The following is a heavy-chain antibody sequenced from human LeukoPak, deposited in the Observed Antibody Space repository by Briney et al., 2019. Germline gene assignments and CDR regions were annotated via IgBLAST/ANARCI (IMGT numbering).Heavy chain of an antibody. CDR2: ISGTTSGT. CDR3: AKVRTYFYHGLDV. D-gene: IGHD1-14*01. V-gene: IGHV3-23*01. CDR1: GFTFSTCA. J-gene: IGHJ6*02. Sequence: GGSLRLSCAASGFTFSTCAMSWVRQAPGKGLEWVSGISGTTSGTYYADSVKGRFTISRDNSKNALFLQVNSLRAEDTAVYYCAKVRTYFYHGLDVWGQGTTVTVSS.